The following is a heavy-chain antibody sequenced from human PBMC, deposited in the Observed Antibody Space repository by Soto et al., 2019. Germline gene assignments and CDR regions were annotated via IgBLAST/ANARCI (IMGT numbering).Heavy chain of an antibody. CDR1: GYTFTSYG. Sequence: ASVKVSCKASGYTFTSYGISWVRQAPGQGLEWMGWISAYNGNTNYAQKLQGRVTMTTDTSTSTAYMELRSLRSDDTAVYYCARSLVPDPEYYYYGMDVWGQGTTVTVSS. D-gene: IGHD3-10*01. CDR3: ARSLVPDPEYYYYGMDV. CDR2: ISAYNGNT. J-gene: IGHJ6*02. V-gene: IGHV1-18*04.